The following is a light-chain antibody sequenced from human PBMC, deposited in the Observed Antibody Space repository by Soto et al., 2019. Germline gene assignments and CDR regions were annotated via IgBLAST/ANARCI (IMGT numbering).Light chain of an antibody. CDR2: GAS. CDR3: QQYNKWPWT. CDR1: QSVSSD. Sequence: EVVVTQSPATLSVSPGERATLSCRASQSVSSDLAWYQQKPGQAPRLLIFGASIRATGIPARFSGSGSGTEFTLTISSLQSEDFAVYYCQQYNKWPWTFGQGTKVEIK. J-gene: IGKJ1*01. V-gene: IGKV3-15*01.